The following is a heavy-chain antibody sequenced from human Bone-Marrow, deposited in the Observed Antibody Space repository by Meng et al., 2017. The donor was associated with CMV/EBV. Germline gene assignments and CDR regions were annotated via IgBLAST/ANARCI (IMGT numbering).Heavy chain of an antibody. J-gene: IGHJ4*02. D-gene: IGHD3-3*01. CDR1: GGSVSSGSYY. Sequence: GSLRLSCTVSGGSVSSGSYYWSWIRQPPGKGLEWIGYIYYSGSTNYNPSLKSRVTISVDTSKNQFSLKLSSVTAADTAVYYCARAPDFWSGYYRGKYDYWGQGTLVTGSS. CDR2: IYYSGST. CDR3: ARAPDFWSGYYRGKYDY. V-gene: IGHV4-61*01.